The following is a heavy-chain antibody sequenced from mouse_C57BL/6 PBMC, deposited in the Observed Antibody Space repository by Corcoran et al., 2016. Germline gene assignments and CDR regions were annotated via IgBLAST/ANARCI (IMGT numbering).Heavy chain of an antibody. Sequence: QVQLQQSGAELARPGASVKLSCKASGYTFTRYGISWVKQRTGQGLEWIGEIYPRSGNTYYNEKFKGKATLTADKSSSTAYMELRSRTAEDYAGYFCAREGLGRDWFAYCGQGTLVTVSA. CDR2: IYPRSGNT. CDR3: AREGLGRDWFAY. V-gene: IGHV1-81*01. D-gene: IGHD4-1*01. J-gene: IGHJ3*01. CDR1: GYTFTRYG.